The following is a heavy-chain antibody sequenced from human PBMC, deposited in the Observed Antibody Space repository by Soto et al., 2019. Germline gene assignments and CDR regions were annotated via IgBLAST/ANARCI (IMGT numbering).Heavy chain of an antibody. CDR3: ARNFRYDYVWGSYRLVHGMDV. J-gene: IGHJ6*02. V-gene: IGHV4-4*07. Sequence: QVQLQESGPGLVKPSETLSLTCTVSGGSISSYYWSWIRQPAGKGLEWIGRIYTSGSTNYNPALKSRVTMSVDPSKNQFSLKLSSVTAADTAVYYCARNFRYDYVWGSYRLVHGMDVWGQGTTVTVSS. D-gene: IGHD3-16*02. CDR1: GGSISSYY. CDR2: IYTSGST.